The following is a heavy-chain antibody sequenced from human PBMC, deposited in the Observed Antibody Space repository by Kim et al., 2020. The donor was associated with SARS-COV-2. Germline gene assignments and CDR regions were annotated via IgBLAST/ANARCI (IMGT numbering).Heavy chain of an antibody. CDR1: GGSFSGYY. D-gene: IGHD2-2*01. CDR2: INHSGST. Sequence: SETLSLTCAVYGGSFSGYYWSWIRQPPGKGLEWIGEINHSGSTNYNPSLKSRVTISVDTSKNQFSLKLSSVTAADTAVYYCAREAEPGYCNSTSCYGFYYYYYGMDVWGQGTTVTVSS. J-gene: IGHJ6*02. CDR3: AREAEPGYCNSTSCYGFYYYYYGMDV. V-gene: IGHV4-34*01.